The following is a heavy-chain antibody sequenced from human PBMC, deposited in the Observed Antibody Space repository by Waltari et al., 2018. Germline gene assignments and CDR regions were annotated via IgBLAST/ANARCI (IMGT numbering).Heavy chain of an antibody. CDR2: IYYSGST. CDR3: ASKGRGGNSLEAFDI. Sequence: QVQLQESGPGLVKPSETLSLTCTVSGGSISSYYWSWIRQPPGKGLEWIGYIYYSGSTNYNPSLKSRVTISVDTSKNQFSLKLSSVTAADTAVYYCASKGRGGNSLEAFDIWGQGTMVTVSS. V-gene: IGHV4-59*08. CDR1: GGSISSYY. J-gene: IGHJ3*02. D-gene: IGHD2-15*01.